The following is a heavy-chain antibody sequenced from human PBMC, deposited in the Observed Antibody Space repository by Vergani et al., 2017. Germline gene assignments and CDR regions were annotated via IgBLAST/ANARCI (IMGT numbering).Heavy chain of an antibody. CDR3: ARAASKVVVPAAMYNWFDP. V-gene: IGHV1-69*02. J-gene: IGHJ5*02. CDR1: GGTFSSYT. Sequence: QVQLVQSGAEVKKPGSSVKVSCKASGGTFSSYTISWVRQAPGQGLEWMGRIIPILGIANYAQKFQGRVTITADKSTSTAYMELSSLRSEDTAEYYCARAASKVVVPAAMYNWFDPWGQGTLVTVSS. CDR2: IIPILGIA. D-gene: IGHD2-2*01.